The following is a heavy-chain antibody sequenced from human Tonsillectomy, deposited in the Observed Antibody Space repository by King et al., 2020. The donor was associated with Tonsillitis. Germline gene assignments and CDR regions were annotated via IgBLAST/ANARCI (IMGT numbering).Heavy chain of an antibody. CDR2: ISGDGDST. D-gene: IGHD5-18*01. CDR1: GFTFADYG. J-gene: IGHJ4*02. CDR3: GKDISRILLWFGLDY. Sequence: QLVQSGGGVVHPGGSLRLSCVASGFTFADYGMHWVRQAPGKGLEWVSLISGDGDSTYYADSVKGRFTISRGNSKNSLYLQMNSLRTEDTALYYCGKDISRILLWFGLDYWGLGTLVTVSS. V-gene: IGHV3-43*02.